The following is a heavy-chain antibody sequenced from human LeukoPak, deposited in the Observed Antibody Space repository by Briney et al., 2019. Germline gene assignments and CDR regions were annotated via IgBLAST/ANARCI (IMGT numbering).Heavy chain of an antibody. J-gene: IGHJ4*02. CDR1: GYTFTSYY. D-gene: IGHD3-16*01. V-gene: IGHV1-46*01. CDR2: LNPSGGST. CDR3: ASGPGDTN. Sequence: ASVKVSCKASGYTFTSYYFHWVRQAPAQGLEWMGILNPSGGSTSYAQKSQGRVTMTRDTSTSTVYMELSSLRDEDTAVYYCASGPGDTNWGQGTLVTVSS.